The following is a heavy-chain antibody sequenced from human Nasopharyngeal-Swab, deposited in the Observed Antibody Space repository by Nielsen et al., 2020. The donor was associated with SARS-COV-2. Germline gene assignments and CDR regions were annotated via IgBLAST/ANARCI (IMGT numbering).Heavy chain of an antibody. CDR3: ARENDYADEYYFDY. Sequence: GESLKISCVDSGFRDYSMNWVRQAPGKGLEWVAVIWYDGSNKYYADSVKGRFTISRDNSKNTLYLQMNSLRAEDTAVYYCARENDYADEYYFDYWGQGTLVTVSS. V-gene: IGHV3-33*08. CDR2: IWYDGSNK. CDR1: GFRDYS. J-gene: IGHJ4*02. D-gene: IGHD4-17*01.